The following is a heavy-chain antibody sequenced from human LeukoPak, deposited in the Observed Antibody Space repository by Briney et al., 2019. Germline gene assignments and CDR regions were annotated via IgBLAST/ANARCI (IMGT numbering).Heavy chain of an antibody. J-gene: IGHJ4*02. CDR3: ARETLGCGGDCFDY. CDR2: INWNGGST. Sequence: GGSLRLSCAASGFTFDDYGMSWVRQAPGKGLEWVSDINWNGGSTGYADSVKGRFTISRDNAKNSLYLQMNSLRAEDTALYYCARETLGCGGDCFDYWGQGALVTVSS. CDR1: GFTFDDYG. D-gene: IGHD2-21*01. V-gene: IGHV3-20*04.